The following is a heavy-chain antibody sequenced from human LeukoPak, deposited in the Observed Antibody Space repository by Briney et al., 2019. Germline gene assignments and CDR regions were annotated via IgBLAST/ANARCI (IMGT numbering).Heavy chain of an antibody. D-gene: IGHD4-11*01. Sequence: PGGSLRLSCAASGFTFDDYAMHWVRQVPGKGLEWVSGISWNSGSIGYADSVKGRFTISRDNAKNSLYLQMNSLRAEDTALYYCAKGGVTIRGLSGYWGQGTLVTVSS. V-gene: IGHV3-9*01. CDR1: GFTFDDYA. CDR3: AKGGVTIRGLSGY. J-gene: IGHJ4*02. CDR2: ISWNSGSI.